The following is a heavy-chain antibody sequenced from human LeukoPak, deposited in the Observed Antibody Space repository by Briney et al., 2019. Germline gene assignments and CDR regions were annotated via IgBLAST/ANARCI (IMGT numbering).Heavy chain of an antibody. CDR2: INPNSGGT. D-gene: IGHD6-13*01. CDR1: GYTFTGYY. CDR3: ARDGDSSSWYGNYNWFDP. V-gene: IGHV1-2*02. Sequence: ASVKVSCKASGYTFTGYYMHWVRQAPGQGLEWMGWINPNSGGTNYAQKFQGRVTMTRDTSISTAYMELSRLRSDDTAVYYCARDGDSSSWYGNYNWFDPWGQGTLVTVSS. J-gene: IGHJ5*02.